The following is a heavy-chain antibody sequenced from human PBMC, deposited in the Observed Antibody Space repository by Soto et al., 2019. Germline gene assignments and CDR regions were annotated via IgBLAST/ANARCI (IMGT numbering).Heavy chain of an antibody. CDR3: ARDGGSSSMAYWFDP. D-gene: IGHD6-6*01. Sequence: SVKVSCKASGGTFSSYAISWVRQAPGQGLEWMGGIIPIFGTANYAQKFQGRVTITADESTSTAYMELSSLRSEDTAVYYCARDGGSSSMAYWFDPWGQGTLVTVSS. CDR2: IIPIFGTA. V-gene: IGHV1-69*13. CDR1: GGTFSSYA. J-gene: IGHJ5*02.